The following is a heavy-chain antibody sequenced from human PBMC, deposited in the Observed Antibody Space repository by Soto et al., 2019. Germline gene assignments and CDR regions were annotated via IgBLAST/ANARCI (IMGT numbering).Heavy chain of an antibody. CDR2: ISARGRT. Sequence: SQARSLTCIVSVDSITNFYWSWIRQPTGKGLESLGRISARGRTNYSPSPQSRVAMSLDTSKNQFSLRLTSLSAADTAVYFCARGMGRYFDLWGRGTLVTVSS. CDR1: VDSITNFY. CDR3: ARGMGRYFDL. J-gene: IGHJ2*01. D-gene: IGHD2-8*01. V-gene: IGHV4-4*07.